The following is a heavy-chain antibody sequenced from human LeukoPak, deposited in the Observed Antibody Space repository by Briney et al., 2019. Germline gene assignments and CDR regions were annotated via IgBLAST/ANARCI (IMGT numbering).Heavy chain of an antibody. J-gene: IGHJ4*01. D-gene: IGHD5-12*01. CDR2: IYYSGST. CDR3: ARSPNSGYDPFDY. V-gene: IGHV4-39*01. Sequence: PSETLSLICTVSGGSISSSSYYWGWIRQPPGKGLEWIGSIYYSGSTYYNPSLKSRVTISVDTSKNQFSLKLSSVTAADTAVYYCARSPNSGYDPFDYWGHGTLVTVSS. CDR1: GGSISSSSYY.